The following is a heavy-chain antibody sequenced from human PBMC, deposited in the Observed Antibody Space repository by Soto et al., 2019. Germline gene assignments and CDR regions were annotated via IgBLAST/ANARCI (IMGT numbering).Heavy chain of an antibody. CDR1: VFTFSSYA. V-gene: IGHV3-23*01. D-gene: IGHD3-10*01. CDR3: AKDFSFGELLRYFDY. CDR2: ISGSGGST. Sequence: LRLSCAASVFTFSSYAMSGVRQAPGKGLEWVSAISGSGGSTYYADSVKGRFTISRDNSKNTLYLQMNSLRAEDTAVYYCAKDFSFGELLRYFDYWGQGTLVTVSS. J-gene: IGHJ4*02.